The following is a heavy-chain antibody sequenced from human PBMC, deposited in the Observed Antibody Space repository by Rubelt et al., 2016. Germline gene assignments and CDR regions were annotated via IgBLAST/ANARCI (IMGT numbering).Heavy chain of an antibody. CDR2: LNWNCGST. D-gene: IGHD2-8*01. J-gene: IGHJ6*02. V-gene: IGHV3-20*04. CDR1: GFTFDDYG. CDR3: ARDQRGEYAILWAYYYYGMDV. Sequence: GGGVVRPGGSLRLSCAASGFTFDDYGMSWVRQAPGKGLEWVSGLNWNCGSTGYADSVKGRFTISRDNAKNSLYLQMNSLRAEDTALYYCARDQRGEYAILWAYYYYGMDVWGQGTTVTVSS.